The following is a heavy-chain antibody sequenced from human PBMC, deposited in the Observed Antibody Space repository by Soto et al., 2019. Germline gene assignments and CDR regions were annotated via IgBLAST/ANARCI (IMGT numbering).Heavy chain of an antibody. CDR3: ARGKAMDENYYYYGMDI. CDR1: GYTFSTYS. J-gene: IGHJ6*02. CDR2: INGATGQT. Sequence: ASEKVSCKASGYTFSTYSMHWVRQAPGHSLEWMGWINGATGQTRSSQRFQDRVTITRDTSASTAYMELSGLRSGDTAVYYCARGKAMDENYYYYGMDIWGQGTTVTVYS. V-gene: IGHV1-3*01.